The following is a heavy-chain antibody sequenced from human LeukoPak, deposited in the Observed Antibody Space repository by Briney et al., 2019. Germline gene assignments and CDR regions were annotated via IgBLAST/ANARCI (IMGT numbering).Heavy chain of an antibody. D-gene: IGHD3-10*02. V-gene: IGHV3-21*01. CDR1: PFIFSRYS. CDR2: ITPSGYT. CDR3: AELGITMIGGV. Sequence: GGSLRLSCAVSPFIFSRYSINWVRQAPGKGLEWVSSITPSGYTFYADSVKGRFTISRDNAKNSLYLQMNSLRAEDTAVYYCAELGITMIGGVWGKGTTVTISS. J-gene: IGHJ6*04.